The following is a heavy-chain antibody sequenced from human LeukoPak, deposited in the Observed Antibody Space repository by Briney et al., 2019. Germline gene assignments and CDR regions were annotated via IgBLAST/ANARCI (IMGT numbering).Heavy chain of an antibody. J-gene: IGHJ4*02. V-gene: IGHV4-59*12. D-gene: IGHD6-19*01. CDR2: IYHSGST. CDR3: ARGSYSSGWGYYFDY. Sequence: PSETLSLTCTVSGGSISSYYWSWIRQPPGKGLEWIGYIYHSGSTYYNPSLKSRVTISVDRSKNQFSLKLSSVTAADTAVYYCARGSYSSGWGYYFDYWGQGTLVTVSS. CDR1: GGSISSYY.